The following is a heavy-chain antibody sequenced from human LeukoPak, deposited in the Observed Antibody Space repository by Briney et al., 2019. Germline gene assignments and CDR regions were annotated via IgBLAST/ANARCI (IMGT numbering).Heavy chain of an antibody. Sequence: GASVKVSCKVSGHSLNEISMYWVRQAPGKGLECMGVFDPEDGETIYAQRFKGRLTLTGDKSTDTVYMDLSSLRPEDTAVYYCATGATIPAGFDFWGQGTLVTVSS. CDR3: ATGATIPAGFDF. J-gene: IGHJ4*02. CDR2: FDPEDGET. D-gene: IGHD5-24*01. V-gene: IGHV1-24*01. CDR1: GHSLNEIS.